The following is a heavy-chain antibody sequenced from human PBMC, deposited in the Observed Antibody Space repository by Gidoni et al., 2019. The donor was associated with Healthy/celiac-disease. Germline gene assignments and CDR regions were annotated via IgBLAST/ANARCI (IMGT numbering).Heavy chain of an antibody. CDR1: GFTFSSYA. Sequence: EVQLLESGGGLVQPGGSLSLSCAASGFTFSSYAMSWVRQAPGKGLEWVSAFSGSVGSTYYADSVKGRFTISRDNSKNTLYLQMNSLRAEDTAVYYCAKVDTAMVIGENWFDPWGQGTLVTVSS. CDR2: FSGSVGST. D-gene: IGHD5-18*01. V-gene: IGHV3-23*01. CDR3: AKVDTAMVIGENWFDP. J-gene: IGHJ5*02.